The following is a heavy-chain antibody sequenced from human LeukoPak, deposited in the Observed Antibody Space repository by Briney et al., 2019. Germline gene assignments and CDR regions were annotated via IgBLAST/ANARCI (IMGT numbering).Heavy chain of an antibody. CDR3: ARYCSVSSCSGENWFDP. V-gene: IGHV4-39*01. J-gene: IGHJ5*02. CDR1: GASINTNTYY. CDR2: IYYSGST. D-gene: IGHD2-2*01. Sequence: SETLSLTCTVSGASINTNTYYWGWIRQPPGKGLEWIGSIYYSGSTYDNPSLKSRVTISVDTSKNQFSLKLSSVTAADTAVYFCARYCSVSSCSGENWFDPWGQGTLVSVSA.